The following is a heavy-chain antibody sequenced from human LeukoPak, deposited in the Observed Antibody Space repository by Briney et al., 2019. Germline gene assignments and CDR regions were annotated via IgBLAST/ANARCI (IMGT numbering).Heavy chain of an antibody. Sequence: SETLSLTCTVSGGSISSYYWSWIRQPPGKGLGWIGYIYYSGSTNYNPSLKSRVTISVDTSKNQFSLKLSSVTAADTAVYYCARLRFLEWLLFDYWGQGTLVTVSS. D-gene: IGHD3-3*01. CDR1: GGSISSYY. J-gene: IGHJ4*02. CDR2: IYYSGST. CDR3: ARLRFLEWLLFDY. V-gene: IGHV4-59*08.